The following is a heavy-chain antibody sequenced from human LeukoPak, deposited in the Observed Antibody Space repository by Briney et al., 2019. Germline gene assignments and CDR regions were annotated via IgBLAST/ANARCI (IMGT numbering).Heavy chain of an antibody. J-gene: IGHJ4*02. CDR1: GFTFSSYS. CDR3: ARALSIAAHNFDY. V-gene: IGHV3-48*02. Sequence: PGGSLRLSCAASGFTFSSYSMNWVRQAPGKGLEWVSYISSSSSTIYYADSVKGRFTISRDNAKNSLYLQMTSLRDEDTAVYYCARALSIAAHNFDYWGQGTLVTVSS. D-gene: IGHD6-6*01. CDR2: ISSSSSTI.